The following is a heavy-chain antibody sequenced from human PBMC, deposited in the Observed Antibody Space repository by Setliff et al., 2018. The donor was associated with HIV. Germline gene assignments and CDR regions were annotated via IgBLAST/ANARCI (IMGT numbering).Heavy chain of an antibody. CDR2: INSDNGNT. CDR1: GYTLSTYA. D-gene: IGHD2-2*01. J-gene: IGHJ5*02. Sequence: ASVKVSCKASGYTLSTYALYWVRQAPGQRLEWMGWINSDNGNTKFSQKFQGRFTITADTTASTAYMVLSSLTSEDTAVYYCARGGAREYQLLYNYFDPWGQGTLVTVSS. V-gene: IGHV1-3*01. CDR3: ARGGAREYQLLYNYFDP.